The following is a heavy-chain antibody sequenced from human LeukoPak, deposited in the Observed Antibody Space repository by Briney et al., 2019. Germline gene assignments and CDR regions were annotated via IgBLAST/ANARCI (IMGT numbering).Heavy chain of an antibody. D-gene: IGHD1-14*01. CDR2: MNPNSGNT. CDR3: AINLPANRRFQH. J-gene: IGHJ1*01. CDR1: GGTFSSYA. Sequence: ASVKVSCKASGGTFSSYAISWVRQAPGQGLEWMGWMNPNSGNTGCAQKFQGRVTMTRNTSISTAYMELSSLRSEDTAVYYCAINLPANRRFQHWGQGTLVTVSS. V-gene: IGHV1-8*02.